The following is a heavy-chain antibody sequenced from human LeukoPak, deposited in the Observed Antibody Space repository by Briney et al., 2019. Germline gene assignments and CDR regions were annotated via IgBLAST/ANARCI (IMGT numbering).Heavy chain of an antibody. CDR2: ISSSGSSI. D-gene: IGHD1-14*01. J-gene: IGHJ4*02. Sequence: SGGSLRLSCAASGVTFSSYEMNWVRQAPGEGLQWVSYISSSGSSIYYADSVKGRFTISRDNAKNSLYLQMSSLRAEDTAVYYCARGTPVSVWGQGTLVTVSS. CDR1: GVTFSSYE. V-gene: IGHV3-48*03. CDR3: ARGTPVSV.